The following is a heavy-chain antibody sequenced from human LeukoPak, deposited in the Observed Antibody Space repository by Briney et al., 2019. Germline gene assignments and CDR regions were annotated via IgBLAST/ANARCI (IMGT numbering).Heavy chain of an antibody. D-gene: IGHD6-25*01. CDR1: GGSISSHY. J-gene: IGHJ6*03. CDR2: MYISGST. V-gene: IGHV4-4*07. Sequence: SETLSLTCTVSGGSISSHYWSWIRQPAGKGLEWIGHMYISGSTDYNPSLKSRVTMSVETSKNQFSLKLSSVTAADTAVYYCARGAADYYYYMDVWGKGTTVTVSS. CDR3: ARGAADYYYYMDV.